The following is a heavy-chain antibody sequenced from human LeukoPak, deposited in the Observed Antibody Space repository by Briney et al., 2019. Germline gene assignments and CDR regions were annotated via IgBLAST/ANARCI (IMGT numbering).Heavy chain of an antibody. CDR1: GGSFSGYY. V-gene: IGHV4-34*01. D-gene: IGHD3-10*01. Sequence: PLETLSLTCAVYGGSFSGYYWSWIRQPPGKGLEWIGEINHSGSTNYNPSLKSRVTISVDTSKNQFSLKLSSVTAADTAVYYCARVGDYYGSGSYYRHWGQGTLVTVSS. J-gene: IGHJ4*02. CDR3: ARVGDYYGSGSYYRH. CDR2: INHSGST.